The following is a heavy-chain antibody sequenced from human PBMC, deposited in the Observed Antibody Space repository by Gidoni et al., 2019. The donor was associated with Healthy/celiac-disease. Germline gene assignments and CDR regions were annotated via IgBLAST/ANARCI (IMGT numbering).Heavy chain of an antibody. CDR2: IWYDGSNK. D-gene: IGHD1-26*01. V-gene: IGHV3-33*01. Sequence: QVQLVESGGGVVQPGRSLRLSGAASGFTFSSYGMHWVRQAPGKGLEWVAVIWYDGSNKYYADSVKGRFTISRDNSKNTLYLQMNSLRAEDTAVYYCARDLLIVGADYFDYWGQGTLVTVSS. J-gene: IGHJ4*02. CDR1: GFTFSSYG. CDR3: ARDLLIVGADYFDY.